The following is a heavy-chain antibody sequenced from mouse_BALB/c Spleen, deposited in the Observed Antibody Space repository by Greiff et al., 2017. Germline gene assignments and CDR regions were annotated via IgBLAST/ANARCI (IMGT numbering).Heavy chain of an antibody. Sequence: EVQLHQSGAELVKPGASVKLSCTASGFNIKDSYMHWVKQWPEKGLGWIGRIDPADGNTKYDPKFQGLTNITEDTSPKTAYLQLSSLTSEDTAVYYYSSTDYWGQGTTLTVSS. J-gene: IGHJ2*01. V-gene: IGHV14-3*02. CDR1: GFNIKDSY. CDR2: IDPADGNT. D-gene: IGHD2-1*01. CDR3: SSTDY.